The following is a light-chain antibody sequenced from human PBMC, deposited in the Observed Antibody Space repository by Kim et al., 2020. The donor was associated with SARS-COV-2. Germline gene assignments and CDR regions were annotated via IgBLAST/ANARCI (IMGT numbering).Light chain of an antibody. CDR2: RNN. J-gene: IGLJ3*02. V-gene: IGLV1-47*01. CDR1: RTNIGSNY. Sequence: QSVLTQPPSASGTPGQRVTLSCSGTRTNIGSNYVYWYQQFLGAAPKLLIGRNNQRPWGVPDRFSGSKSGTSASLAISGLRSEDEADYYCAVWDDAVGGHWVFGGGTKVTVL. CDR3: AVWDDAVGGHWV.